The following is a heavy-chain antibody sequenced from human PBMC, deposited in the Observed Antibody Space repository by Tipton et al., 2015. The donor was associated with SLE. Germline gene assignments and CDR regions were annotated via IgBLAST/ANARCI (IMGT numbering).Heavy chain of an antibody. CDR3: AREWYYYDSSGYPDV. V-gene: IGHV4-4*07. CDR2: SYTSGST. CDR1: GGSISSYY. Sequence: SLTCTVSGGSISSYYWSWIRQPAGKGLEWIGRSYTSGSTNYNPSLKSRVTMSVDTSKNQFSLKLSSVTAADTAVYYCAREWYYYDSSGYPDVWGQGTTVTVSS. D-gene: IGHD3-22*01. J-gene: IGHJ6*02.